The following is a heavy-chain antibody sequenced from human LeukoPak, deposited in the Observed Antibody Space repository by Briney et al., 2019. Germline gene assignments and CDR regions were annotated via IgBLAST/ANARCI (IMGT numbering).Heavy chain of an antibody. V-gene: IGHV4-39*07. CDR3: ARDIYDFWSGYYQSFDY. J-gene: IGHJ4*02. CDR1: GGSISSSSYY. CDR2: IYYSGST. Sequence: SETLSLTCTVSGGSISSSSYYWGWIRQPPGKGLEWIGSIYYSGSTYYNPSLKSRVTISVGTSKNQFSLKLSSVTAADTAVYYCARDIYDFWSGYYQSFDYWGQGTLVTVSS. D-gene: IGHD3-3*01.